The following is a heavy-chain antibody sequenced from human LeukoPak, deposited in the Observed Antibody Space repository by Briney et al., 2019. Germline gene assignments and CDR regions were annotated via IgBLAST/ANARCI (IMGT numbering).Heavy chain of an antibody. J-gene: IGHJ4*02. CDR2: INHSGST. V-gene: IGHV4-34*01. D-gene: IGHD3-3*01. CDR3: ARGLYVLRFLERGLHDY. Sequence: LETLSLTCAVYGGSFSGYYWSWIRQPPGKGLEWIGEINHSGSTNYNPSLQSQATISVATSKIQFSLKLSSVTAADTAVYYCARGLYVLRFLERGLHDYWGQGTLVTVSS. CDR1: GGSFSGYY.